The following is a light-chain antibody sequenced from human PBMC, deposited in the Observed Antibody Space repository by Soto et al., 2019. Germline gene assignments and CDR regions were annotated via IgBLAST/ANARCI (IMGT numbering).Light chain of an antibody. Sequence: EIVLTQSPASLSLSPGERATLSCRASQSVSSYLAWYQQKPGKAPRLLLYEASNGHTSIQARFSASGSGTDFTLNISSLEPEDFAVYSCQQRSNWTRTIGQGDKGRIK. V-gene: IGKV3-11*01. J-gene: IGKJ1*01. CDR2: EAS. CDR3: QQRSNWTRT. CDR1: QSVSSY.